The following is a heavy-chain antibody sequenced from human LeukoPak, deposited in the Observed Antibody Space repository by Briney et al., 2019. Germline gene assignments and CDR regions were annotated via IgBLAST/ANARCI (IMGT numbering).Heavy chain of an antibody. CDR3: ARDRGRYTSGWYFDY. Sequence: GVSLRLSCAASGFTFSDYYMSWIRQAPGKGLEWISYISSTGIYTNYAASVKGRFTISRDNAKNSLYLQMNSLRAEDTAVYYCARDRGRYTSGWYFDYWGQGTLVTVSS. D-gene: IGHD6-19*01. CDR1: GFTFSDYY. CDR2: ISSTGIYT. V-gene: IGHV3-11*06. J-gene: IGHJ4*02.